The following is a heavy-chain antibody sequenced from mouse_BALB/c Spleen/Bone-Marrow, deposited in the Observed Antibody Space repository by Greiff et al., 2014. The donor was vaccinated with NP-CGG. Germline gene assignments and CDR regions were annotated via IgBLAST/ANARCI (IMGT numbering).Heavy chain of an antibody. CDR1: GFTFTSSW. CDR3: ARSYRFWYFDV. J-gene: IGHJ1*01. Sequence: QVQLQQSGSVLVRPGTSVNLSCKASGFTFTSSWMHWAKQRPGQGLEWIGDIHPNSGNTYYNEKFKGKATLTVDSSSSTAYVDLSSLISEDSAVYFCARSYRFWYFDVWGAGTTVTVSS. CDR2: IHPNSGNT. V-gene: IGHV1S130*01. D-gene: IGHD2-14*01.